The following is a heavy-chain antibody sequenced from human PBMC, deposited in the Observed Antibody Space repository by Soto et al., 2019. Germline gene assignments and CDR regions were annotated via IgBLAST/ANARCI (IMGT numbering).Heavy chain of an antibody. Sequence: ASVKVSCKASGYTFTSYYMHWVRQAPGQGLEWMGWISAYNGNTNYAQKLQGRVTMTTDTSTSTAYMELRSLRSDDTAVYYCARSGYGDYFDYWGQGTLVTVSS. D-gene: IGHD4-17*01. J-gene: IGHJ4*02. CDR3: ARSGYGDYFDY. CDR2: ISAYNGNT. CDR1: GYTFTSYY. V-gene: IGHV1-18*04.